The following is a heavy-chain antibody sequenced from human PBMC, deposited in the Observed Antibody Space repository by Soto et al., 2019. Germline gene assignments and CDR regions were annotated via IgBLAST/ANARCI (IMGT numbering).Heavy chain of an antibody. V-gene: IGHV3-23*01. J-gene: IGHJ4*02. CDR2: IADSGGST. D-gene: IGHD1-1*01. CDR3: AKLYWNPRYFDC. CDR1: GFTFTNVA. Sequence: GGSLRLSCAASGFTFTNVAMTWVRQARGEGLERVSTIADSGGSTDYADSVKGRFTISRDNSKSTLYLQMNNRRADDTAVYYCAKLYWNPRYFDCWRQGARVTVCS.